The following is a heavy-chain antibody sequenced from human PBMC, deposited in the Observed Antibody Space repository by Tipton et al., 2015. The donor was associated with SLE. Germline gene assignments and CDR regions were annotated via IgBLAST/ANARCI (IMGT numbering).Heavy chain of an antibody. J-gene: IGHJ4*02. CDR3: AKALWRDVDSAMLHN. CDR2: VSGSGEST. CDR1: NFTFSHYA. Sequence: GSLRLSCAASNFTFSHYAMTWVRHVPGKGLEWVSTVSGSGESTYYADSVKGRFTISRDNSKNTLYLQMNSLRAEDTANYYCAKALWRDVDSAMLHNWGQGSLVTVSS. V-gene: IGHV3-23*01. D-gene: IGHD5-18*01.